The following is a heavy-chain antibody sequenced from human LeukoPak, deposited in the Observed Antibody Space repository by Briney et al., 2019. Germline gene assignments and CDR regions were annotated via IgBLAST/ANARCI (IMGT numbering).Heavy chain of an antibody. J-gene: IGHJ5*02. D-gene: IGHD2-15*01. CDR2: ISAYNGNT. CDR3: ARDRLLGKNNWFDP. CDR1: GYTFTSYG. V-gene: IGHV1-18*01. Sequence: ASVKVSCTASGYTFTSYGISWVRQAPGQGLEWMGWISAYNGNTNYAQKLQGRVTMTTDTSTSTAYMELRSLRSDDTAVYYCARDRLLGKNNWFDPWGQGTLVTVSS.